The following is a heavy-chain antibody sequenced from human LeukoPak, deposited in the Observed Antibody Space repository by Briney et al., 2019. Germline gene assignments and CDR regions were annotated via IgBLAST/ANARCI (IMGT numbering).Heavy chain of an antibody. J-gene: IGHJ5*02. CDR2: IYYSGST. V-gene: IGHV4-31*03. CDR1: GGSISSGGYY. CDR3: ARAYLGAGWFDP. Sequence: SQTLSLTCTVSGGSISSGGYYWSWIRQHPGKGLEWIGYIYYSGSTYYNPSLKSRVTISVDTSKNQFSLKLSSVTAADTAVYYCARAYLGAGWFDPWGQGTLVTVHS. D-gene: IGHD3-16*01.